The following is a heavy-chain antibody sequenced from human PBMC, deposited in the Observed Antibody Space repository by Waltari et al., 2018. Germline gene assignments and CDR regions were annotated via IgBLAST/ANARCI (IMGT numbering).Heavy chain of an antibody. Sequence: QVQLQVSGPGLVKPSQTLFLTCTVSGGPICRGSYYSGWIRQPAGKGLEWIGDLYTSGSTNYNPALNSRVTISVDTSKNQFSLKLSSVTAADTAVYYCARGSPDSSAYWGQGTLVTVSS. CDR2: LYTSGST. J-gene: IGHJ4*02. CDR1: GGPICRGSYY. CDR3: ARGSPDSSAY. V-gene: IGHV4-61*09. D-gene: IGHD6-19*01.